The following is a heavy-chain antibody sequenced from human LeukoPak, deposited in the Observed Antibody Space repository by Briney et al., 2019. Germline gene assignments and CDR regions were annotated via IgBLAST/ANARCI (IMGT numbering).Heavy chain of an antibody. V-gene: IGHV1-2*02. D-gene: IGHD3-22*01. CDR2: INPNSGGT. Sequence: GASVKVSCKASGYTFTSYGISWVRQAPGQGLEWMGWINPNSGGTNYAQKFQGRVTMTRDTSISTAYMELSRLRSDDTAVYYCARTYYYDSSGSGFDYWGQGTLVTVSS. J-gene: IGHJ4*02. CDR3: ARTYYYDSSGSGFDY. CDR1: GYTFTSYG.